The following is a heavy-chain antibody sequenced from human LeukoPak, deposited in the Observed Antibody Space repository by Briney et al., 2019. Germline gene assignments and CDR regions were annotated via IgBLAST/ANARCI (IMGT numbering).Heavy chain of an antibody. V-gene: IGHV3-23*01. CDR3: AKDPRRYSRTGGYFDY. Sequence: GGSLRLSCAASGFTFSNSAMSWVRQAPGKGLDWVSAISGSGANTYYADSVKGRFTISRDNSKNTLYLQMISLRTEDTAVYYCAKDPRRYSRTGGYFDYWGQGTLVTVSS. D-gene: IGHD6-13*01. J-gene: IGHJ4*02. CDR1: GFTFSNSA. CDR2: ISGSGANT.